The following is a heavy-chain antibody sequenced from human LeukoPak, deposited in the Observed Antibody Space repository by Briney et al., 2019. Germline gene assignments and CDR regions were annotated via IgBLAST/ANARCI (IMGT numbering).Heavy chain of an antibody. CDR2: FDPEDGET. CDR3: ATVSVTYYYYGMDV. V-gene: IGHV1-24*01. J-gene: IGHJ6*02. D-gene: IGHD4-4*01. CDR1: GYTLTELS. Sequence: ASVKVSCKVSGYTLTELSMHWVRQAPGKGLEWMGDFDPEDGETIYAQKFQGRVTMTEDTSTDTAYMELSSLRSEDTAVYYCATVSVTYYYYGMDVWGQGTTVTVSS.